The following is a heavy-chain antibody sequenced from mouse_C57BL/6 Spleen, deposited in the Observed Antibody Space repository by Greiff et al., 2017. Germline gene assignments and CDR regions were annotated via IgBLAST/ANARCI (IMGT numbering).Heavy chain of an antibody. J-gene: IGHJ2*01. V-gene: IGHV1-5*01. CDR2: IYPGNSDT. D-gene: IGHD1-1*01. CDR3: TSTVVATHFDY. CDR1: GYTFTSYW. Sequence: VQLQQSVTVLARPGASVKMSCKTSGYTFTSYWMHWVKQRPGQGLEWIGAIYPGNSDTSYNQKFKGKAKLTAVTSASTAYMELSSLTNEDSAVYYCTSTVVATHFDYWGQGTTLTVSS.